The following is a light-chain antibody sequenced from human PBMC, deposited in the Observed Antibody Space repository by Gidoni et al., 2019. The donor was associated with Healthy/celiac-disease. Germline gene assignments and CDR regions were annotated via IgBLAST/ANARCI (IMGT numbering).Light chain of an antibody. CDR3: QVWDSSSDHWV. Sequence: SYVLTQPPSVSVAPGQTARITCWGNNIGSKSVHWYQQKPGQAPVLVVYADSDRPSGIPERFSGSNSGNTATLTISRVEAGDEADYYCQVWDSSSDHWVFGGGTKLPVL. CDR1: NIGSKS. V-gene: IGLV3-21*02. J-gene: IGLJ3*02. CDR2: ADS.